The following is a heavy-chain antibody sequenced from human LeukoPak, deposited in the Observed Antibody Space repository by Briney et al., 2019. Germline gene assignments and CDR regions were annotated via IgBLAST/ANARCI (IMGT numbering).Heavy chain of an antibody. CDR1: GGSFLGYY. V-gene: IGHV4-34*01. Sequence: SETLLLTCAVYGGSFLGYYWSSIRQPPGKGLEWIGEFNHSGSTNYNPPLKSRVTISVDTPKNQFSLKLSSLTAADTAVYYCARSVTVRRSNAEYFQHWGQGTLVSVSS. CDR3: ARSVTVRRSNAEYFQH. D-gene: IGHD3-10*01. J-gene: IGHJ1*01. CDR2: FNHSGST.